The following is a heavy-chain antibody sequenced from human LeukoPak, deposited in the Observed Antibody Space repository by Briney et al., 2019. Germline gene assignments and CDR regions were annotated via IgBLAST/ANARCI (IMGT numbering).Heavy chain of an antibody. Sequence: ASVKVSCKASGHTFTTYGISWVRQAPGQGLEWMGWISGYNGNTYYAQKFQGRVTMTTDTSTGTAYMELRSLRSGDTAVYYCARDFAFWSGEDVFDVWGQGTMVTVSS. V-gene: IGHV1-18*01. CDR2: ISGYNGNT. CDR3: ARDFAFWSGEDVFDV. D-gene: IGHD3-3*01. J-gene: IGHJ3*01. CDR1: GHTFTTYG.